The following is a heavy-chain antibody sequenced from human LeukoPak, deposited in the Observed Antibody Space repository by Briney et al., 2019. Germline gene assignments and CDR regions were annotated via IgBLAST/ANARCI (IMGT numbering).Heavy chain of an antibody. CDR2: IRYDGSNK. J-gene: IGHJ6*03. D-gene: IGHD2-2*01. V-gene: IGHV3-30*02. Sequence: GGSLRLSCAASGFTFSSYGMHWVRQAPGKGLEWVAFIRYDGSNKYYADSVKGRFTISRDNSKNTLYLQMNSLRAEDTAVYYCAKDGNIVAVPAAYYYYYMDVWGKGTTVTVSS. CDR3: AKDGNIVAVPAAYYYYYMDV. CDR1: GFTFSSYG.